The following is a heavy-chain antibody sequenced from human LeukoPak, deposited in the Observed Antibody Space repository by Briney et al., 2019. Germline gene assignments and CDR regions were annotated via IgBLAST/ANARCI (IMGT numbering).Heavy chain of an antibody. CDR2: IKSKTDGGTT. CDR3: TTEDWGFGELLSY. J-gene: IGHJ4*02. Sequence: GGSLRLSCAASGFTFSNAWMSWVRQAPGKGLEWVGRIKSKTDGGTTDYAAPVKGRFTISRDDSKNTLYLQMNSLKTEDTGVYYCTTEDWGFGELLSYWGQGTLVTVSS. V-gene: IGHV3-15*01. D-gene: IGHD3-10*01. CDR1: GFTFSNAW.